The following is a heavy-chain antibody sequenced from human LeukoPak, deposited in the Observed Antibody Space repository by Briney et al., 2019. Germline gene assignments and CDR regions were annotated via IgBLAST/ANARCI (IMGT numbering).Heavy chain of an antibody. Sequence: SVKVSCKASGGTFSSDAISWVRQAPGQGLEWMGGIIPIFRTPNYAQKFQGRVTITADKSTSTAYMELSSLRSEDTAVYYCARAPTKQQLVHTLDYWGQGTLVTVSS. V-gene: IGHV1-69*06. CDR2: IIPIFRTP. CDR3: ARAPTKQQLVHTLDY. J-gene: IGHJ4*02. CDR1: GGTFSSDA. D-gene: IGHD6-13*01.